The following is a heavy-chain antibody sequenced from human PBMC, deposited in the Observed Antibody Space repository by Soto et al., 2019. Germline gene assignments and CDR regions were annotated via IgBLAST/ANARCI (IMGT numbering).Heavy chain of an antibody. D-gene: IGHD6-19*01. CDR2: IRGKGDGGAT. Sequence: EVQLVESGGGLVKPGGSLRLSCAASGLTFSNAEMTWVRQAPGKGLEWVGRIRGKGDGGATDYAAPVKYRFIILRDDSENMVYLQMNSLTTEDTAVYYCTTSGGGSGWSFWGQGTLVTVSS. V-gene: IGHV3-15*07. CDR3: TTSGGGSGWSF. J-gene: IGHJ4*02. CDR1: GLTFSNAE.